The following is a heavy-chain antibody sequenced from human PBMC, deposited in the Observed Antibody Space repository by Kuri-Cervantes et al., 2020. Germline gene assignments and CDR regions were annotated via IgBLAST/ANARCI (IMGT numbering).Heavy chain of an antibody. Sequence: SVKVSCKASGGTFSSYAISWVRQAPGQGLEWMGGIIPIFGTATYAQKFQGRVTITADKSTSTAYMELSSLRSEDTAVYYCASVSGYSSGWYFDYWGQGTLVTVSS. CDR2: IIPIFGTA. CDR1: GGTFSSYA. V-gene: IGHV1-69*06. J-gene: IGHJ4*02. D-gene: IGHD6-19*01. CDR3: ASVSGYSSGWYFDY.